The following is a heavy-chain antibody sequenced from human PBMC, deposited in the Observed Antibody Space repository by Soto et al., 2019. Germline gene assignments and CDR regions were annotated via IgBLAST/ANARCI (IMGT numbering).Heavy chain of an antibody. J-gene: IGHJ4*02. Sequence: QVQLVASGGGVVQPGRSLRLSCAASGFTFSTYGMHWVRQAPGKGLEWVAVISYDGNTEYYADSVKGRLTISRDNSKNTLYLQMSSLRAEDTAVYYCAKNKGANYDFWSGPEYWGQGTLVTVSS. D-gene: IGHD3-3*01. CDR3: AKNKGANYDFWSGPEY. CDR1: GFTFSTYG. V-gene: IGHV3-30*18. CDR2: ISYDGNTE.